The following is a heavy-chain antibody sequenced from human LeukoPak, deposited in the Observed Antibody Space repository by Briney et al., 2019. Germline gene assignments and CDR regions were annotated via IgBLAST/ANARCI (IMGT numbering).Heavy chain of an antibody. Sequence: GSLRLSCAASGFTFSSYAMSWVRQAPGKGLEWVSSISSSSSYIYYADSVKGRFTISRDNAKNSLYLQMNSLRAEDTAVYYCARGSGSYYRVDAFDIWGQGTMVTVSS. J-gene: IGHJ3*02. CDR2: ISSSSSYI. V-gene: IGHV3-21*01. D-gene: IGHD3-10*01. CDR1: GFTFSSYA. CDR3: ARGSGSYYRVDAFDI.